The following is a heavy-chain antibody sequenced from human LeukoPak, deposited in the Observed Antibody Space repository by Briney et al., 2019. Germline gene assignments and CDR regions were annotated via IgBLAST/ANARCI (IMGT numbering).Heavy chain of an antibody. CDR1: GGSISSGGYY. J-gene: IGHJ4*02. CDR3: ARGVRFLEGPGEYYFDY. Sequence: PSETLSLTCTVSGGSISSGGYYWSWIRQHPGKGLEWIGYIYYNGSTNYNPSLKSPVTISVDMSKNQFSLKLSSVTAADTAVYYCARGVRFLEGPGEYYFDYWGRGTLVTVSS. V-gene: IGHV4-61*08. D-gene: IGHD3-3*01. CDR2: IYYNGST.